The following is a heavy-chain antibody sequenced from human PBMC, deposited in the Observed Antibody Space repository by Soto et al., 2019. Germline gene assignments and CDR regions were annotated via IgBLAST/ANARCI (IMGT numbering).Heavy chain of an antibody. CDR3: ARGGSDYYFDY. V-gene: IGHV3-64*01. CDR1: GLAVSSFF. J-gene: IGHJ4*02. D-gene: IGHD2-21*02. CDR2: INRNGGST. Sequence: PAAFLRLSYPSSGLAVSSFFLPCVRQAPGKGLEYVSTINRNGGSTYYANSVKGRFTISRDNSKNTLYLQMGSLRAEDMAVYYCARGGSDYYFDYWGQGT.